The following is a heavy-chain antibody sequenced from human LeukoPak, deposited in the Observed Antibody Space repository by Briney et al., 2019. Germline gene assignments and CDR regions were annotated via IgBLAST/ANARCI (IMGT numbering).Heavy chain of an antibody. CDR2: MNPNSGNT. V-gene: IGHV1-8*02. D-gene: IGHD6-19*01. CDR1: GYTFTSYD. CDR3: ARPKRIAVADTGGAFDY. J-gene: IGHJ4*02. Sequence: ASVKVSCKASGYTFTSYDINWLRQATGQGLEWMGWMNPNSGNTVYAHKFQGRVTMTRDTSISTAYMELSRLRSDDTAVYYCARPKRIAVADTGGAFDYWGQGTLVTVSS.